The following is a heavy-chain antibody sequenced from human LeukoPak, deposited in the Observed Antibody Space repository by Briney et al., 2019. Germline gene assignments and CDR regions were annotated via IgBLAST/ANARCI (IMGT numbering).Heavy chain of an antibody. V-gene: IGHV3-23*01. J-gene: IGHJ4*02. D-gene: IGHD1-26*01. CDR2: ISGSGGST. Sequence: PGGSLRLACAASGFTFSSYAMSWVRQAPGKGLEWVSAISGSGGSTYYADSVKGRFTISRDNSKNTLYLQMNSLRAEDTAVYYCAKGEQWELAYFDYWGQGTLVTVSS. CDR3: AKGEQWELAYFDY. CDR1: GFTFSSYA.